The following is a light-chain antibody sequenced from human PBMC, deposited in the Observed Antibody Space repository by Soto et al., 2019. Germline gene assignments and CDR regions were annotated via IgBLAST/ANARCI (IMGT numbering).Light chain of an antibody. Sequence: QSALTQPASVSGSPGQSITLFFTGTSSDVGTYNLVSWYQQHPGKAPKLMIYEGSKRPSGVSNRFSGSKSGNTASLTISGLQAEDEADYYWCSYAGSRIMIFGGGTKLTVL. CDR2: EGS. CDR1: SSDVGTYNL. J-gene: IGLJ2*01. V-gene: IGLV2-23*01. CDR3: CSYAGSRIMI.